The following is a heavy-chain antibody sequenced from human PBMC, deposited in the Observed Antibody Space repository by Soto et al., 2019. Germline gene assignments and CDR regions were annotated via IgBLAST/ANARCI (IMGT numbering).Heavy chain of an antibody. CDR2: ISYDGSNK. J-gene: IGHJ5*02. Sequence: PGGSLRLSCAASGFTFSSYGMHWVRQAPGKGLEWVAVISYDGSNKYYADSVKGRFTISRDNSKNTLYLQMNSLRAEDTAVYYSTRDYDILTGPRGVRFDPRGQGTLVTVSS. CDR3: TRDYDILTGPRGVRFDP. D-gene: IGHD3-9*01. CDR1: GFTFSSYG. V-gene: IGHV3-30*03.